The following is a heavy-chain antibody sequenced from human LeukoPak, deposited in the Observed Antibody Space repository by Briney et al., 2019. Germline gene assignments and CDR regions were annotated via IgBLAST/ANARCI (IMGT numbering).Heavy chain of an antibody. D-gene: IGHD2-2*01. Sequence: SETLSLTCTVSGASIPSTDYYWSWIRQPPGKGLEWIGYIYYNGNTYTNPSLKSRLTISVDTSKNQFSLKLSSVTAADTAVYYCARGSSSWYSSRIDYWGQGTLVTVPS. J-gene: IGHJ4*01. V-gene: IGHV4-30-4*01. CDR2: IYYNGNT. CDR3: ARGSSSWYSSRIDY. CDR1: GASIPSTDYY.